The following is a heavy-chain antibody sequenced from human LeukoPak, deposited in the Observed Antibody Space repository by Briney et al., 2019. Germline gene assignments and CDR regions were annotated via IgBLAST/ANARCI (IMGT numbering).Heavy chain of an antibody. J-gene: IGHJ4*02. V-gene: IGHV1-69*04. CDR1: GGTFSSYA. Sequence: SVKVSCKASGGTFSSYAISWVRQAPGQGLEWMGRIIPILGIANYAQKFQGRVTITADKSTSTAYMELSSLRSEDTAVYYCAREYYYDSSGPFGGWGQGTLVTVSS. CDR2: IIPILGIA. D-gene: IGHD3-22*01. CDR3: AREYYYDSSGPFGG.